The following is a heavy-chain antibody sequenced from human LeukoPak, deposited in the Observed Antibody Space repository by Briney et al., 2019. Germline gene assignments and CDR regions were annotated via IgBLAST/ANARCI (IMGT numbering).Heavy chain of an antibody. J-gene: IGHJ4*02. CDR3: ARGRTPWGLPLAY. Sequence: SQTLSLTCTVSGGSISSGYYWSWIRQPPGKGLEWIGEINHSGSTNYNPSLKSRVTISVDTSKNQFSLKLSSVTAADTAVYYCARGRTPWGLPLAYWGQGTLVTVSS. V-gene: IGHV4-34*01. CDR2: INHSGST. D-gene: IGHD3-16*01. CDR1: GGSISSGYY.